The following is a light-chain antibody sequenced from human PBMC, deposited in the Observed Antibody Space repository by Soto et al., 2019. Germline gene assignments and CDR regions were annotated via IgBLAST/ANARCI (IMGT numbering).Light chain of an antibody. CDR2: DTS. CDR1: PSVTSY. Sequence: EIVLTQSPATLSLSPGERATLSCRASPSVTSYLAWYQQKPGQAPRLLIYDTSNRATGIPARFSGSGSGTDFTLTISRLEPEDVAVYYCQQYYDIPYTFGQGTRLEI. V-gene: IGKV3-11*01. CDR3: QQYYDIPYT. J-gene: IGKJ2*01.